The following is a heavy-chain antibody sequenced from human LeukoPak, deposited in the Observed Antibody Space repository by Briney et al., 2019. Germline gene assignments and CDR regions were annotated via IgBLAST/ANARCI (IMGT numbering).Heavy chain of an antibody. CDR3: ARDRGWDGYGYAFLDY. V-gene: IGHV3-48*03. CDR1: GFNFKNYE. D-gene: IGHD5-12*01. CDR2: ISSSGSTT. J-gene: IGHJ4*01. Sequence: GGSLRLSCTVSGFNFKNYEMKWVRQAPGKGLEWIAYISSSGSTTKYADSVKGRLTMSRDNAKNAVYMEMNSLRVEDTAVYYCARDRGWDGYGYAFLDYWGHGTLVTVSS.